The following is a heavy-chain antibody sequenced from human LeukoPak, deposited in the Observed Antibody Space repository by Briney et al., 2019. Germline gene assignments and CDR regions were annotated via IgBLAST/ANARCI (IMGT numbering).Heavy chain of an antibody. V-gene: IGHV4-38-2*02. CDR1: GYSISSGYY. D-gene: IGHD2/OR15-2a*01. CDR2: IYHSGST. CDR3: ARDPKYSYYFDY. J-gene: IGHJ4*02. Sequence: PSETLSLTCAVSGYSISSGYYWGWIRQPPGKGLEWIGSIYHSGSTYYNPSLKSRVTISVDTSKNQFSLKLNSVTAADTAVYYCARDPKYSYYFDYWGQGSLVTVSS.